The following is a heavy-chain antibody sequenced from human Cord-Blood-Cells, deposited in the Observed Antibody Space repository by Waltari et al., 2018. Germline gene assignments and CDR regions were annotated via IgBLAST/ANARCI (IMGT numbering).Heavy chain of an antibody. V-gene: IGHV3-48*02. J-gene: IGHJ4*02. CDR3: ASVDDY. CDR1: GLPFSSYS. Sequence: EVQLVESGGGLVQPGGSLRLSCAASGLPFSSYSMNWVRQAPGKWLEWVSYISSSSSTIYYADSVKGRFTISRDNAKNSLYLQMNSLRDEDTAVYYCASVDDYWGQGTLVTVSS. D-gene: IGHD2-21*01. CDR2: ISSSSSTI.